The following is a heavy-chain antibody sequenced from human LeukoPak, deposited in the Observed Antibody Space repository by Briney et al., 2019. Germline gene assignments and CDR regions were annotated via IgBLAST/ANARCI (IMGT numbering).Heavy chain of an antibody. J-gene: IGHJ4*02. V-gene: IGHV4-34*01. D-gene: IGHD3-22*01. CDR3: ARGRERGGYYDYRAFDY. Sequence: SETLSLTCAVYGGSFSGYYWSWIRRPPGKGLEWIGEINHSGSTNYNPSLKSRVTISVDTSKNQFSLKLSSVTAADTAVYYCARGRERGGYYDYRAFDYWGQGTLVTVSS. CDR2: INHSGST. CDR1: GGSFSGYY.